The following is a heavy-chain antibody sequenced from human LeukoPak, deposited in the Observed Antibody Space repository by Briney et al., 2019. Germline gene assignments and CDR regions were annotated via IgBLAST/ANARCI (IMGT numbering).Heavy chain of an antibody. CDR2: VSYSGNT. CDR1: GGSISSRSYY. D-gene: IGHD3-16*02. Sequence: PSETLSLTCTVSGGSISSRSYYWGWIRQTPGMGLEWIGSVSYSGNTDYNPSLKSRVTISVDTSKNLFSLRLTSVTAADTAVYYCARDYRVSLSDTSPDDAFDVWGQGTVVTVSS. CDR3: ARDYRVSLSDTSPDDAFDV. J-gene: IGHJ3*01. V-gene: IGHV4-39*07.